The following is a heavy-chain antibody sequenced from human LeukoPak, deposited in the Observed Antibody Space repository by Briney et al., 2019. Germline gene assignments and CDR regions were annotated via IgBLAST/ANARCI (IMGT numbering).Heavy chain of an antibody. D-gene: IGHD3-10*01. Sequence: GESLKISCKGSGYSFTSYWIGWVRQMPGKGLEWMGIIYPGDSDTRYSPSFQGQVTISADKSISTAYLQWSSLEASDTAMYYCARRVKVRGVSYYYYMDVWGKGTTVTVSS. CDR2: IYPGDSDT. V-gene: IGHV5-51*01. CDR3: ARRVKVRGVSYYYYMDV. CDR1: GYSFTSYW. J-gene: IGHJ6*03.